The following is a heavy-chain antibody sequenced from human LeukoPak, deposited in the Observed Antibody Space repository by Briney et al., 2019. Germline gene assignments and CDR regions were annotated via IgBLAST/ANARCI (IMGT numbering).Heavy chain of an antibody. J-gene: IGHJ3*02. Sequence: ASVKVSCKASGYTFTGYYMHWVRQAPGQGLEWMGWISAYNGNTNYAQKLQGRVTMTTDTSTSTAYMELRSLRSDDTAVYYCARVSMGSKHAFDIWGQGTMVTVSS. CDR2: ISAYNGNT. CDR1: GYTFTGYY. D-gene: IGHD2/OR15-2a*01. CDR3: ARVSMGSKHAFDI. V-gene: IGHV1-18*04.